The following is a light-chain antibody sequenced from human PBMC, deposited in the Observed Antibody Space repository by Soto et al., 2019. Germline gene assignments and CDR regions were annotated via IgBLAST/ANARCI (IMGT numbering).Light chain of an antibody. CDR2: DAS. CDR1: QGVRSD. CDR3: QQRSGWPT. V-gene: IGKV3D-11*01. J-gene: IGKJ1*01. Sequence: EIAMTQSPDTLSVSPGDRATLSCRASQGVRSDLAWYQQKPGQAPRLLIYDASSRATGIPDRFSGGGSGTDFTLTVSSLEPEDFALYYCQQRSGWPTFGQGTKVDIK.